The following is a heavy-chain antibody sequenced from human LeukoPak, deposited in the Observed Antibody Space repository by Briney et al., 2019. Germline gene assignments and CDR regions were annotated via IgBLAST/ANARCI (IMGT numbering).Heavy chain of an antibody. J-gene: IGHJ6*03. V-gene: IGHV4-34*01. CDR2: INRGGST. CDR1: GGSFSGYY. Sequence: SETLSLTCAVYGGSFSGYYWSWIRQPPGKGLEWIGEINRGGSTNYNPSLKSRVSISVDTSKNQFSLRLISVTAADTAVYYCARGPLVVVTPTSAYYMDVWGKGTTVTVSS. CDR3: ARGPLVVVTPTSAYYMDV. D-gene: IGHD2-21*02.